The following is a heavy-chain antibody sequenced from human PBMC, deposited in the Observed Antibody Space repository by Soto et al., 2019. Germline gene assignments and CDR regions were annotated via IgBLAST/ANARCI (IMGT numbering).Heavy chain of an antibody. Sequence: QVQLVESGGGVAQPGRSLRLSCAASGFTFSSYGMHWVRQAPGKGLEWVAVISYDGSNKYYADSVKGRFTISRDNSKNTLYLQMNSLRAEDTAVYYCAKPSHRVPAAMQLRAKGAFDIWGQGTMVTVSS. CDR3: AKPSHRVPAAMQLRAKGAFDI. J-gene: IGHJ3*02. CDR2: ISYDGSNK. D-gene: IGHD2-2*01. V-gene: IGHV3-30*18. CDR1: GFTFSSYG.